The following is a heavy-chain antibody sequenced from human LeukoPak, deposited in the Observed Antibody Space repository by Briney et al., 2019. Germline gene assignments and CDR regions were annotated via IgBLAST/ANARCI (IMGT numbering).Heavy chain of an antibody. CDR1: GYTFTGYY. D-gene: IGHD3-10*02. CDR3: ARDSWYRYVQEVWFGP. J-gene: IGHJ5*02. Sequence: WASVKVSCKASGYTFTGYYMHWVRQAPGQGLEWMGRINPNSGGTNYAQKFQGRVTMTRDTSISTAYMELSRLRSDDTAVYYCARDSWYRYVQEVWFGPWGQGTLVTVSS. CDR2: INPNSGGT. V-gene: IGHV1-2*06.